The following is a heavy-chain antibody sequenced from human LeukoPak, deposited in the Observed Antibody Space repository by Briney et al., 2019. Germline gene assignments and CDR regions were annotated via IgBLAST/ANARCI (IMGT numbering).Heavy chain of an antibody. D-gene: IGHD4-17*01. J-gene: IGHJ4*02. CDR3: AREEYGDSNFDY. CDR1: GFTFSSYG. V-gene: IGHV3-30*02. Sequence: GGSLRLSCAASGFTFSSYGMHWVRQAPGKGLEWVAFIRYDGSNKYYADSVKGRFTISRDNSKNTLYLQMNSLRAEDTAVYYCAREEYGDSNFDYWGQGTLVTVSS. CDR2: IRYDGSNK.